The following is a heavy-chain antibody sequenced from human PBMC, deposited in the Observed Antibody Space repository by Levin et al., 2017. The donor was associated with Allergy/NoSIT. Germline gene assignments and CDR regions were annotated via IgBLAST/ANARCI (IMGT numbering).Heavy chain of an antibody. Sequence: GGSLRLSCAASGFTFSSYSMNWVRQAPGKGLEWVSSISSSSSYIYYADSVKGRFTISRDNAKNSLYLQMNSLRAEDTAVYYCASTVVGGRWFGDVLDDYWGQGTLVTVSS. CDR3: ASTVVGGRWFGDVLDDY. V-gene: IGHV3-21*01. CDR1: GFTFSSYS. D-gene: IGHD3-10*01. J-gene: IGHJ4*02. CDR2: ISSSSSYI.